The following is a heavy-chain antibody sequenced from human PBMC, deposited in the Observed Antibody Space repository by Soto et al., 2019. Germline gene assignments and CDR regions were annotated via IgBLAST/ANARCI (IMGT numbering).Heavy chain of an antibody. V-gene: IGHV1-2*02. CDR1: GYTFTGHY. CDR3: AREPMVRAAHGFDI. J-gene: IGHJ3*02. D-gene: IGHD3-10*01. CDR2: INPNSVGT. Sequence: ASVKVSCKASGYTFTGHYMHWVRQAPGQGLEWMGWINPNSVGTNYAQKFQGRVTMTRDTSVSTAYMELSRLRSDDTAVYYCAREPMVRAAHGFDIWGQGTMVTVSS.